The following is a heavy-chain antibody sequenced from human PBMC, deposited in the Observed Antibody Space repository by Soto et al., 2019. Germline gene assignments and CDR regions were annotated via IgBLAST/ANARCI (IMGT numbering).Heavy chain of an antibody. Sequence: QVQLVESGGGVVQPGRSLRLSCAGSGFPFSNYGLHWVRQAPGKGLEWVAFISYDGSHKYYADSVKGRFTISRDNSNNMLYLQMDSLRAEDTAVYYCAKDGAPRSCGRSSCHPVGCYWGQGTLVTVYS. CDR3: AKDGAPRSCGRSSCHPVGCY. D-gene: IGHD2-15*01. J-gene: IGHJ4*02. CDR2: ISYDGSHK. CDR1: GFPFSNYG. V-gene: IGHV3-30*18.